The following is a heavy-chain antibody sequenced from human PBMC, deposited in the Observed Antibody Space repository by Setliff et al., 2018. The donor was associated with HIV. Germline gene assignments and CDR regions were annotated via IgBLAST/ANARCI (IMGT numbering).Heavy chain of an antibody. Sequence: ETLSLSCAASGFTFSDYSMNWFRQTPGKGLEWVSFIHSSSSRIYYADSVKGRFTVSRDNAKNSLYLQMNNLRAEDTAVYYCGRAPPYCSGGSCADYWGQGTRVTVSS. CDR1: GFTFSDYS. CDR2: IHSSSSRI. D-gene: IGHD2-15*01. J-gene: IGHJ4*02. CDR3: GRAPPYCSGGSCADY. V-gene: IGHV3-48*04.